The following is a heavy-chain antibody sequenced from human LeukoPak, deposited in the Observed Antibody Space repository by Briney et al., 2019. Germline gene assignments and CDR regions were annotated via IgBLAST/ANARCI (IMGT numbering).Heavy chain of an antibody. CDR1: GYTFTSYD. D-gene: IGHD2-2*01. J-gene: IGHJ4*02. Sequence: ASVKVSCKASGYTFTSYDISWVRQAPGQGLEWMGWISAYNGNTNYAQKLQGRVTMTTDTSTSTAYMELRSLRSDDTAVYYCARVNIVVVPAAVYYFDYWGQGTLVTVSS. CDR3: ARVNIVVVPAAVYYFDY. V-gene: IGHV1-18*04. CDR2: ISAYNGNT.